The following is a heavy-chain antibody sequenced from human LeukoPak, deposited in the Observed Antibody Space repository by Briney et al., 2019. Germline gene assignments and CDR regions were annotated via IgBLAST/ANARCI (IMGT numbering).Heavy chain of an antibody. Sequence: ASVRVSCKASGYTFISYGISWVRQAPGQWLEWMGWISAYNGNTNYAQKLQGRLTMTTDTSTSTAYMELSSLGSEDTAVYYCARGSWYFDYWGQGTLVTVSS. CDR1: GYTFISYG. V-gene: IGHV1-18*01. CDR3: ARGSWYFDY. CDR2: ISAYNGNT. D-gene: IGHD6-13*01. J-gene: IGHJ4*02.